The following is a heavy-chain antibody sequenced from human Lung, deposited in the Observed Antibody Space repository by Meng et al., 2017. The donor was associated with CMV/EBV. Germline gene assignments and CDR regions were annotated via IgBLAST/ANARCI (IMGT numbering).Heavy chain of an antibody. J-gene: IGHJ4*02. V-gene: IGHV1-24*01. CDR1: GYSLTKFS. CDR2: FDPDDGVP. Sequence: CTVSGYSLTKFSVHWVRQSLGKGLEYMGGFDPDDGVPIYTQIFQGRVTMTEDTSTDTAYMELSSLRSDDTAVYYCARDQGGGLRGLHSWGQGTLVTVSS. CDR3: ARDQGGGLRGLHS. D-gene: IGHD3-10*01.